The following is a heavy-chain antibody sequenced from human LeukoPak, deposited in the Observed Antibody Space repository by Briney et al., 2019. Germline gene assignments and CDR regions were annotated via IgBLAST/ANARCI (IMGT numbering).Heavy chain of an antibody. J-gene: IGHJ4*02. CDR2: ISGSGGST. D-gene: IGHD6-13*01. CDR3: ARGSSSWYFGYYFDY. V-gene: IGHV3-23*01. Sequence: GGSLRLSCAASGFTFSSYAMSWVRQAPGKGLEWVSAISGSGGSTYYADSVKGRFTISRDNSKNTLYLQMNSLRAEDTAVYYCARGSSSWYFGYYFDYWGQGTLVTVSS. CDR1: GFTFSSYA.